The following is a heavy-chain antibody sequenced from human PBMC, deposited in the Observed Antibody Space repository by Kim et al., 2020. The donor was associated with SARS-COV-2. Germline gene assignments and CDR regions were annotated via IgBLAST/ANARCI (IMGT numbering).Heavy chain of an antibody. V-gene: IGHV4-39*01. CDR3: ARLWGWGSGYFFTGCFDP. J-gene: IGHJ5*02. CDR2: FYYSGST. D-gene: IGHD6-13*01. CDR1: GGSISSSSYY. Sequence: SETLSLTCTVSGGSISSSSYYWGWIRKPPGKGRGWIGGFYYSGSTYSTPSLKSRVTISVDTSKNQFSLKLSLVTAADTAVYYCARLWGWGSGYFFTGCFDPWGQGTLVTVSS.